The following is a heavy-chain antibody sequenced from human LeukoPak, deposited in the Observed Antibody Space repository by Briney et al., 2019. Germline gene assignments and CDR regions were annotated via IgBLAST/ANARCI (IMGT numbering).Heavy chain of an antibody. J-gene: IGHJ1*01. CDR3: ARAPSEIGGYYPEYFRH. CDR1: GFTFSTYW. Sequence: GGSLRLSCAASGFTFSTYWMHWVRHAPGKGLEWVSRIKSDGSTNYADSVKGRFTISRDNAKNTLSLQMNSLRPEDTGVYYCARAPSEIGGYYPEYFRHWGQGTLVTVSS. D-gene: IGHD3-3*01. V-gene: IGHV3-74*01. CDR2: IKSDGST.